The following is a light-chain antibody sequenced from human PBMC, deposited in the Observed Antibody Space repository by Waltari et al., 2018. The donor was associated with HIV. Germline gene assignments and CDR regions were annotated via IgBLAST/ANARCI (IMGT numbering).Light chain of an antibody. Sequence: DIVMTQSPDSLAVSLGERATINCRSSQSLFYTSNSRTYLAWYPLKPGQPPKRLISWASTRESGGPDRFSGSGSGTAFAIGISSLQAEDVAVYYCQQYYTPPVTFGQGTRLEIK. CDR1: QSLFYTSNSRTY. CDR3: QQYYTPPVT. J-gene: IGKJ5*01. CDR2: WAS. V-gene: IGKV4-1*01.